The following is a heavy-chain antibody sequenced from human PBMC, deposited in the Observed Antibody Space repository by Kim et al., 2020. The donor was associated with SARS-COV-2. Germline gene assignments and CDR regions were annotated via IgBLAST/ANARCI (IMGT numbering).Heavy chain of an antibody. CDR2: IRQDGGET. J-gene: IGHJ2*01. CDR3: ARGWMYPDL. CDR1: GFTFSPYW. D-gene: IGHD6-19*01. Sequence: GGSLRLSCVGSGFTFSPYWMAWVRQAPGKGLEWVAHIRQDGGETYYVDSVKGRFTISRDNAKNSLSRQMNSLRVEDTALYYCARGWMYPDLWGRGTLVTVSS. V-gene: IGHV3-7*03.